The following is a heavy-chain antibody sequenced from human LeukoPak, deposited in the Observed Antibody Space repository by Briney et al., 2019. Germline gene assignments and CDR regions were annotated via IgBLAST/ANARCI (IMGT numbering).Heavy chain of an antibody. CDR1: GFTFSSYS. D-gene: IGHD2-2*01. Sequence: GGSLRLSCAASGFTFSSYSMNWVRQAPGKGLEWVSSISSSSSYIYYADSVKGRFTISRDNAKNSLYLQMNSLRAEDTAVYYCARDSPSYQLLLPSYYFDYWGQGTLVTVSS. CDR2: ISSSSSYI. J-gene: IGHJ4*02. CDR3: ARDSPSYQLLLPSYYFDY. V-gene: IGHV3-21*01.